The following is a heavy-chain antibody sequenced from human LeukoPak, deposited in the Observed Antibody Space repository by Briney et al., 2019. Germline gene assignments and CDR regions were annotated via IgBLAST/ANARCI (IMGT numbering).Heavy chain of an antibody. Sequence: SETLSLTCPVSGYSISSGYYWGWIRQPPGKGLEWIGSIYHSGSTYYNPSLKSRVTISVDTSKNQFSLKLSSVTAADTAVYYCARAAAVGGELDFDIWGQGTMVTVSS. CDR2: IYHSGST. CDR3: ARAAAVGGELDFDI. J-gene: IGHJ3*02. V-gene: IGHV4-38-2*02. D-gene: IGHD3-10*01. CDR1: GYSISSGYY.